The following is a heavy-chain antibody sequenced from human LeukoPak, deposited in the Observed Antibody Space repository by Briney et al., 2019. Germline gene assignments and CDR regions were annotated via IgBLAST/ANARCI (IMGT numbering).Heavy chain of an antibody. CDR1: GYTFTGYY. CDR2: INPNSGGT. Sequence: ASVKVSCKASGYTFTGYYMHWVRQAPGQGLEWMGWINPNSGGTNYAQKFQGRVTMTRDTSISTAYMELSRLRSDDTAVYYCARDLRFLEWSYYYYYMDVWGKGTTVTVSS. J-gene: IGHJ6*03. V-gene: IGHV1-2*02. D-gene: IGHD3-3*01. CDR3: ARDLRFLEWSYYYYYMDV.